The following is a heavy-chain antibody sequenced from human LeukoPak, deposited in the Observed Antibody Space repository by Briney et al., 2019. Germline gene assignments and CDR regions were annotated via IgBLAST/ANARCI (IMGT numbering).Heavy chain of an antibody. CDR3: ARHNLYDSSGDGRYYFDY. Sequence: SETLSLTCAVSGYSITSGYHCWWIRQPPAEGVEGFGSSSHSGSTYYNPSLQSRVTISVDTPKNQFSVKLRSVPAADTAVYYCARHNLYDSSGDGRYYFDYWSQGTLVTVSS. D-gene: IGHD3-22*01. V-gene: IGHV4-38-2*01. J-gene: IGHJ4*02. CDR2: SSHSGST. CDR1: GYSITSGYH.